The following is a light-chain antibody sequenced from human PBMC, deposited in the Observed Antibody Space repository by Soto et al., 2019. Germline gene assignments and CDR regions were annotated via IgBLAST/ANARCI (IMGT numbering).Light chain of an antibody. CDR1: TGAVTSGHY. J-gene: IGLJ1*01. Sequence: QAVVTQEPSLTVSPGGTVTFTCGSSTGAVTSGHYAYWFQQKPGQAPRTLIYDTNNKHSWTPARFSGSLLGGKAALILLGAQPEDEADYYCLLSFSGDNYVFGTGTKVTVL. V-gene: IGLV7-46*02. CDR2: DTN. CDR3: LLSFSGDNYV.